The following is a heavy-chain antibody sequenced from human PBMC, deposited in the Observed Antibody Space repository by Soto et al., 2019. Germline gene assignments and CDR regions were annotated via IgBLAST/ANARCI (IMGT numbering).Heavy chain of an antibody. CDR1: GFTFSSYA. CDR2: ISYDGSNK. CDR3: ARGPYYDYVWVSYRYTPRKANFDY. V-gene: IGHV3-30-3*01. Sequence: QVQLVEAGGGVVQPGRSLRLSCAASGFTFSSYAMHWVRQAPGKGLEWVAVISYDGSNKYYADSVKGRFTISRDNSKNRLYLQMNSLRAEDMAVYYCARGPYYDYVWVSYRYTPRKANFDYWGQGTLVTVSS. J-gene: IGHJ4*02. D-gene: IGHD3-16*02.